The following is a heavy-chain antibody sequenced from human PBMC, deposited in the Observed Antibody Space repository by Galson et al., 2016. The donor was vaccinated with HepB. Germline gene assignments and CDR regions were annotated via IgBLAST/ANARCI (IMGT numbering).Heavy chain of an antibody. CDR3: ARTNSKTYGGGNLDY. V-gene: IGHV6-1*01. CDR2: THYRSKWFN. CDR1: GDSVSSNSAA. Sequence: CAISGDSVSSNSAAWNWIRQSPSRGLEWLGRTHYRSKWFNDYAPSVKSRINISPYTSKNKFSLQLNSVTPEDTAVYYCARTNSKTYGGGNLDYWVQGTLVTFSS. D-gene: IGHD4-23*01. J-gene: IGHJ4*02.